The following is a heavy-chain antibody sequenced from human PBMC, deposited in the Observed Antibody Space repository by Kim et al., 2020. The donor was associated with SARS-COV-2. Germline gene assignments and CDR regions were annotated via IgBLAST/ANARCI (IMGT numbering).Heavy chain of an antibody. J-gene: IGHJ4*02. Sequence: ASVKVSCKASGYTFTSYGISWVRQAPGQGLEWMGWISAYNGNTNYAQKLQGRVTMTTDISTSTAYMELRSLRSDDTAVYYCARTGRFDWLPYYFDYWGQGTLVTVSS. D-gene: IGHD3-9*01. CDR2: ISAYNGNT. V-gene: IGHV1-18*04. CDR3: ARTGRFDWLPYYFDY. CDR1: GYTFTSYG.